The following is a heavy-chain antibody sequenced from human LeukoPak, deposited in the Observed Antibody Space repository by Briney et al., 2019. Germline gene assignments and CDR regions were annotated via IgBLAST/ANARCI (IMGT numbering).Heavy chain of an antibody. Sequence: SETLSLTCAVYGGSFSGYYWSWIRQPPGKGLEWIGEINHSGSTNYNPSLKSRVTISVDTSKNQFSLKLSSVTAADTAVYYCARGRGYIVVVPAATAYFQHWGQGTLATVSS. CDR1: GGSFSGYY. D-gene: IGHD2-2*01. CDR3: ARGRGYIVVVPAATAYFQH. J-gene: IGHJ1*01. V-gene: IGHV4-34*01. CDR2: INHSGST.